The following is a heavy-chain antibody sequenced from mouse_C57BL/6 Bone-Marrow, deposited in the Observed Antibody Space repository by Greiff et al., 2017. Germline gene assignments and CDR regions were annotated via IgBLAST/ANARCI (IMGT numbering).Heavy chain of an antibody. CDR3: ARMRSMMVTSDY. V-gene: IGHV1-55*01. D-gene: IGHD2-3*01. CDR1: GYTFTSYW. J-gene: IGHJ2*01. CDR2: IYPGSGST. Sequence: QVHVKQPGAELVKPGASVKMSCKASGYTFTSYWITWVKQRPGQGLEWIGDIYPGSGSTNYNEKFKSKATLTVDTSSSTAYMQLSSLTSEDSAVYYCARMRSMMVTSDYWGQGTTLTVSS.